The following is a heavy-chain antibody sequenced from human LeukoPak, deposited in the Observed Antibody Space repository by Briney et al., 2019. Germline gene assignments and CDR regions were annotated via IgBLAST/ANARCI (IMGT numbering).Heavy chain of an antibody. D-gene: IGHD2-2*01. CDR2: IFHSGIT. Sequence: SETLSLTCAVSGFSISSGYFWAWIRQSPGKGLEGIGSIFHSGITYYNPSLKSRITISVDTSKNQFSLRLSSVTAADTAVYYCARRISTRRGETCSSTSCYFDYWGQGTLVTVSS. CDR3: ARRISTRRGETCSSTSCYFDY. V-gene: IGHV4-38-2*01. J-gene: IGHJ4*02. CDR1: GFSISSGYF.